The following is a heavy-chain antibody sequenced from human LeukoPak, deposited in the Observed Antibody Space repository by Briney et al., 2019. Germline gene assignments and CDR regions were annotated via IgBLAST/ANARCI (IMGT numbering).Heavy chain of an antibody. J-gene: IGHJ6*02. Sequence: PSETLSLTCTVSGSISSYYWSWIRQPPGKGLEWIGEINHSGSANYNPSLKSRVTISVDTSKNQFSLKLSSVTAADTAVYYCARAQYYDIFSYYYYCGMDVWGQGTTVTVSS. CDR2: INHSGSA. CDR3: ARAQYYDIFSYYYYCGMDV. V-gene: IGHV4-34*01. CDR1: GSISSYY. D-gene: IGHD3-9*01.